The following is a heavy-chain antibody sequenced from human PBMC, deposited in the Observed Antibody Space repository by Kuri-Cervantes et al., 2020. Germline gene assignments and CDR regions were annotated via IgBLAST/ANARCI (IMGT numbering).Heavy chain of an antibody. V-gene: IGHV3-30*01. CDR1: GFTFSSYA. J-gene: IGHJ6*02. Sequence: GGSLRLSCAASGFTFSSYAMHWVRQAPGKGLEWVAVISYDGSNKYYADSVKGRFTISRDNSKNTLYLQMNSLRAEDTAVYYCARSAIHNCGSTSCRNYYYGMDVWGQGTTVTVSS. CDR2: ISYDGSNK. D-gene: IGHD2-2*01. CDR3: ARSAIHNCGSTSCRNYYYGMDV.